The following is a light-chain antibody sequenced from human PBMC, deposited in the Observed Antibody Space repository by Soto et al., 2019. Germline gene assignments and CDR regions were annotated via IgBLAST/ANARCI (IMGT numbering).Light chain of an antibody. Sequence: QSVLTQPASVSGSTGESISISCTGTSSDVGGYNYVSWYQQHPGKAPKLMIYDVSNRPSGVSNRFSGSKSGNTASLTISGLQAEDEADYYCSSYTSSSFYVFGTGTKLTV. J-gene: IGLJ1*01. CDR1: SSDVGGYNY. CDR2: DVS. V-gene: IGLV2-14*01. CDR3: SSYTSSSFYV.